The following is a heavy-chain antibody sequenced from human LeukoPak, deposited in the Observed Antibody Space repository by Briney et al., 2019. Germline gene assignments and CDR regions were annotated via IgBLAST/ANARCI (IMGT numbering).Heavy chain of an antibody. J-gene: IGHJ6*02. CDR2: IFYDGSNK. CDR3: AKDRSSSPHYYYGMDV. D-gene: IGHD6-13*01. V-gene: IGHV3-30*18. Sequence: GGSPGLPFSASGFPFSSYGMRWGRPAPGKGVEGVAGIFYDGSNKYYADSGKGRFTISRDNSKNTLYLQMNSLRAEDTAVYYCAKDRSSSPHYYYGMDVWGQGTTVTVSS. CDR1: GFPFSSYG.